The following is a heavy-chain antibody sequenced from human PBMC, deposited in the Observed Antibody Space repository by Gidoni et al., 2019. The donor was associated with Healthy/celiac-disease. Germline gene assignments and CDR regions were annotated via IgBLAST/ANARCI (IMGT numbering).Heavy chain of an antibody. V-gene: IGHV1-69*04. CDR2: IIPILGIA. J-gene: IGHJ4*02. CDR3: ASAGNRGPFYFDY. Sequence: QVQLVQSGAEVKKPGSSVKVSCKASGGTFSSYAISWVRQPPGQGLEWMGRIIPILGIANYARKFQGRVTIAAGKSTCTAYMELSSLRSEGTAVYYCASAGNRGPFYFDYWGQGTLVTVSS. D-gene: IGHD1-1*01. CDR1: GGTFSSYA.